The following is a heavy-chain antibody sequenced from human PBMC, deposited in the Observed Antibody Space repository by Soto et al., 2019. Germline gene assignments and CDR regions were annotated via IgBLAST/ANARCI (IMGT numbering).Heavy chain of an antibody. CDR1: GFTFNNYG. Sequence: HPGGSLRLSCAASGFTFNNYGMHWVRQAPGKGLEWVAVISNDGSDKYYADSVKGRLTISRDNSKNTVYLQMNSLRAEDTAVYYCAKDLRRTGSAAAGTYMDVWGKGTTVTVSS. CDR2: ISNDGSDK. J-gene: IGHJ6*03. D-gene: IGHD6-13*01. CDR3: AKDLRRTGSAAAGTYMDV. V-gene: IGHV3-30*18.